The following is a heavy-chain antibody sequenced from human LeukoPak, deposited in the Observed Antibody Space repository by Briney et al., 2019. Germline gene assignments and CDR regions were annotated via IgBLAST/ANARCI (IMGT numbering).Heavy chain of an antibody. D-gene: IGHD3-10*01. V-gene: IGHV3-30-3*01. CDR1: GFTFSSYA. CDR3: ASDYRLLWFGEPYFDY. J-gene: IGHJ4*02. CDR2: ISYDGSNK. Sequence: GRSLRLSCAASGFTFSSYAMHWVRQAPGKGLEWVAVISYDGSNKYYADSVKGRFTISRDNSKNTLYLQMNSLRAEDTAVYYCASDYRLLWFGEPYFDYWGQGTLVTVSS.